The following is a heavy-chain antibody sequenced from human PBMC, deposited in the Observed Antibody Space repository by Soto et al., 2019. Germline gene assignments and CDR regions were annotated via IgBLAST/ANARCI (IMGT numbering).Heavy chain of an antibody. J-gene: IGHJ4*02. CDR3: ARDFRYCSSTSLILCPFDY. Sequence: ASVNVSCKASGYTFTSYGISWVRQAPGQGLEWMGWISAYNGNTNYAQKLQGRVTMTTDTSTSTAYMELRSLRSDDTAVYYCARDFRYCSSTSLILCPFDYWGQGTLVTVSS. CDR1: GYTFTSYG. CDR2: ISAYNGNT. D-gene: IGHD2-2*01. V-gene: IGHV1-18*01.